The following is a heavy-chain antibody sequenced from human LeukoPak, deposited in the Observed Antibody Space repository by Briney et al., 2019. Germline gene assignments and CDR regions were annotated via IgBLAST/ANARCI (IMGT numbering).Heavy chain of an antibody. CDR1: GFTFSDYY. J-gene: IGHJ3*02. D-gene: IGHD5-18*01. V-gene: IGHV3-11*05. CDR2: TSSSSSYT. CDR3: ARVRTAMVTNAFDI. Sequence: PGGSLRLSCAASGFTFSDYYMSWIRQAPGKGLEWVSYTSSSSSYTNYADSVKGRFTISRDNAKSSLYLQMNSLRAEDTAVYYCARVRTAMVTNAFDIWGQGTMVTVSS.